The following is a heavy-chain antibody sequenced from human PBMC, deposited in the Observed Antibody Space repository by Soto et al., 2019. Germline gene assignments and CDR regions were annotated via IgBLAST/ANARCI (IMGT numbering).Heavy chain of an antibody. D-gene: IGHD3-3*01. V-gene: IGHV3-21*01. CDR3: ARGPSLNYDCWSGYPATEYFQH. CDR1: GFTFSSYS. Sequence: EVQLVESGGGLVKPGGSLRLSCAASGFTFSSYSMNWVRQAPGKGLEGVSSISSSSSYIYYADSVKGRFTISRDNAKNSLYLQMNSLRAEDTAVYYCARGPSLNYDCWSGYPATEYFQHWGQGTLVTVSS. CDR2: ISSSSSYI. J-gene: IGHJ1*01.